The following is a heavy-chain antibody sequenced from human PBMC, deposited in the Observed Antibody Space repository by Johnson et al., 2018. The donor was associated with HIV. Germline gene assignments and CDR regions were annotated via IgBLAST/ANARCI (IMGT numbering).Heavy chain of an antibody. CDR1: GFTLRSYG. Sequence: MQLVESGGGVVQPGRSLRLSCAASGFTLRSYGMHWVRQATGKGLEWVSAIGTAGDTYYPGSVKGRFTISRENAKNTLYLQMNSLRAEDTAVYYCAKVGGYSYGESWGQGTMVTVSS. D-gene: IGHD5-18*01. V-gene: IGHV3-13*01. CDR3: AKVGGYSYGES. CDR2: IGTAGDT. J-gene: IGHJ3*01.